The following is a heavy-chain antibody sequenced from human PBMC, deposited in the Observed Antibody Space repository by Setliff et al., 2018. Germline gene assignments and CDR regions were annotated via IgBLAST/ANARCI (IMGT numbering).Heavy chain of an antibody. CDR1: GYTFTNYY. V-gene: IGHV1-46*03. D-gene: IGHD2-2*01. CDR2: INPRAGTT. CDR3: ARGGSPDCSTAGCRYGDYVY. Sequence: ASVKVSCKASGYTFTNYYINWVRQAPGQGLEWMGIINPRAGTTSYAQKLQGRVTMTRDTSTNTVYMELTSLRSEDTAVYYCARGGSPDCSTAGCRYGDYVYWGQGTQVTVSS. J-gene: IGHJ4*02.